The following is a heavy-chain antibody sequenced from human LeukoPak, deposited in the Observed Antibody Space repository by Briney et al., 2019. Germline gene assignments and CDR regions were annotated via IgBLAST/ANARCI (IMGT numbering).Heavy chain of an antibody. CDR3: ARAGYGGRYFDY. V-gene: IGHV3-21*01. CDR2: ISSSSSYI. Sequence: PGGSLRLSCAASGFTFSSYSMNWVRQAPGKGLEWVSSISSSSSYIYYADSVKGRFTISRDDAKNSLYLQMNSLRAEDTAVYYCARAGYGGRYFDYWGQGTLVTVSS. D-gene: IGHD4-23*01. J-gene: IGHJ4*02. CDR1: GFTFSSYS.